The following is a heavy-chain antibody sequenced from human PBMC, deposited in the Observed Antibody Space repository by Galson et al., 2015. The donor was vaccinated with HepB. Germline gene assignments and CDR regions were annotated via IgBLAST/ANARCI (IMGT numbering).Heavy chain of an antibody. V-gene: IGHV3-23*01. CDR2: ISGSGGST. Sequence: ALRLSCAASGFTFSSYAMSWVRQAPGKGLEWVSAISGSGGSTYYADSVKGRLTISRDNSKNTLYLQMNSLRAEDTAVYYCAKAVIRYFDWSNFDYWAREPWSPSPQ. CDR1: GFTFSSYA. D-gene: IGHD3-9*01. CDR3: AKAVIRYFDWSNFDY. J-gene: IGHJ4*02.